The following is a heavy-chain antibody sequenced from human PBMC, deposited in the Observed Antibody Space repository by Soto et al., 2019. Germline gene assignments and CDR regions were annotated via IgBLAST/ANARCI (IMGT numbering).Heavy chain of an antibody. D-gene: IGHD5-18*01. CDR1: GFTFNTYG. V-gene: IGHV3-30*18. CDR2: ISYDGSNK. CDR3: AKDIVRYTYGACDY. J-gene: IGHJ4*02. Sequence: PGGSLRLSCAASGFTFNTYGMYWVRQAPGKGLEWVPAISYDGSNKYHADSVKGRFTISRDNSKNTLYLQMNSLRVEDTAVYYCAKDIVRYTYGACDYWGQGALVTVS.